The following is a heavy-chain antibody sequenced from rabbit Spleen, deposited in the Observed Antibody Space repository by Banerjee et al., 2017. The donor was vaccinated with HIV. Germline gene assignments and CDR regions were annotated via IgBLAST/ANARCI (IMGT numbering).Heavy chain of an antibody. CDR2: IYTAGGST. J-gene: IGHJ6*01. CDR1: GFDFTSDY. CDR3: ARDSGSSFSSYGMDL. D-gene: IGHD8-1*01. Sequence: QSLEESGGGLVQPGGSLTLSCKASGFDFTSDYMTWVRQAPGKGLEWIGLIYTAGGSTDYASWVNGRFTISSDNAQNTVHLQVNSLTAADTATYFCARDSGSSFSSYGMDLWGPGTLVTVS. V-gene: IGHV1S7*01.